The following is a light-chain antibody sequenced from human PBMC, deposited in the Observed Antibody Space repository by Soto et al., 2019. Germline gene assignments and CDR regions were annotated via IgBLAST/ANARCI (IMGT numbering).Light chain of an antibody. CDR3: LQYNNWHPWT. CDR2: GAS. Sequence: EIVMTQSPSTLAVSPGERATLSCRASQSVRNNLAWYQQKPGQAPRLLIYGASTRATGIPARFSGSGSGTEFILTVSSLQYEDFAVYYCLQYNNWHPWTFGQGTKVDIK. J-gene: IGKJ1*01. CDR1: QSVRNN. V-gene: IGKV3-15*01.